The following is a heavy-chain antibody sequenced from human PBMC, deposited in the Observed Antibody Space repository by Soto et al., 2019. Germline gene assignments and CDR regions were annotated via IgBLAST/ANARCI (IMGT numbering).Heavy chain of an antibody. CDR2: INPIFGTA. V-gene: IGHV1-69*01. CDR3: ARVDY. J-gene: IGHJ4*02. Sequence: QEQLVQSGAEVKKPGASVKVSCKASGYTFTGYYLHWMRQAPGQGLEWMGWINPIFGTANYAQKFQGRVTITADESTSTAYMELSSLRSEDTAVYYCARVDYWGQGTLVTVSS. CDR1: GYTFTGYY.